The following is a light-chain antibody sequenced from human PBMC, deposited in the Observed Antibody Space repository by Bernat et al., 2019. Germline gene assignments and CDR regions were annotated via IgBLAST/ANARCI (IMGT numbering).Light chain of an antibody. CDR3: QQFYDWPPYT. CDR1: QRVSSK. Sequence: EIVMTQSPATLSVSPGERATLSCRASQRVSSKLAWYQQKPGQAPRLLIYGASTRATGIPARFSGSGSGTEFTLTISSLQSEDFAVYYCQQFYDWPPYTFGQGTKLEIK. CDR2: GAS. J-gene: IGKJ2*01. V-gene: IGKV3-15*01.